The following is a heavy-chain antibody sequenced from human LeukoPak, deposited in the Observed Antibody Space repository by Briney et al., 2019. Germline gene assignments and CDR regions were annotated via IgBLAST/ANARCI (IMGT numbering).Heavy chain of an antibody. CDR2: IYTSGST. J-gene: IGHJ6*02. Sequence: SETLSLTCTVSGGSISSSHYYWGWIRQPPGKGLEWIGRIYTSGSTKYNPSLKSRVTMSVDTSKNQFSLSLSSVAAADTAVYYCARFGGNSRYYGMDVWGQGTTVTVSS. D-gene: IGHD4-23*01. CDR3: ARFGGNSRYYGMDV. CDR1: GGSISSSHYY. V-gene: IGHV4-39*07.